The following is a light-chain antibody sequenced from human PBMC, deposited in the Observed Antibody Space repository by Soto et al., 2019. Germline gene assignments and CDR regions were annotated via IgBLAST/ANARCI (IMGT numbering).Light chain of an antibody. CDR1: QTVRNN. CDR2: DAS. Sequence: EIVLTQSPGTLSLSPGERATLSCRASQTVRNNYLAWYQQKPGQAPRLLIYDASTRATGVPARFSGSGSGTEFTLTINSLQSEDFAVYYCQRYNNWPLTFGGGTKVDI. CDR3: QRYNNWPLT. J-gene: IGKJ4*01. V-gene: IGKV3-15*01.